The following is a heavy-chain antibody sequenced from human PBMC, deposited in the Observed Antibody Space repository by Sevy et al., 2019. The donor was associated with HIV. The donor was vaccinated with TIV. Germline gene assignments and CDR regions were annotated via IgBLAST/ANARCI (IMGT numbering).Heavy chain of an antibody. V-gene: IGHV3-9*01. CDR1: GFTFDDYA. CDR2: ISWNRGKI. Sequence: GGSLRLSCAASGFTFDDYAMHWVRQAPGKGLEWVSGISWNRGKIGYADSVKGRFTISRDNAKNSLYLQMNSLRAEDTALYYCTKGDMVRGVVINYLDYWGQGTLVTVSS. J-gene: IGHJ4*02. D-gene: IGHD3-10*01. CDR3: TKGDMVRGVVINYLDY.